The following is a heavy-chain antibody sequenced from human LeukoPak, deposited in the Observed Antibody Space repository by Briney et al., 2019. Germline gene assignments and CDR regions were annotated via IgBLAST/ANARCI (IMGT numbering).Heavy chain of an antibody. CDR2: IYYSGST. V-gene: IGHV4-59*01. Sequence: SETLSLTCTVSGGSISSYYWSWIRQPPGKGLEWIGYIYYSGSTNYNPSLKSRVTISVDTSKNQFSLKLSSVTAADTAVYYCARSIAVAAPSDYWGQGTLVTVSS. CDR3: ARSIAVAAPSDY. J-gene: IGHJ4*02. CDR1: GGSISSYY. D-gene: IGHD6-19*01.